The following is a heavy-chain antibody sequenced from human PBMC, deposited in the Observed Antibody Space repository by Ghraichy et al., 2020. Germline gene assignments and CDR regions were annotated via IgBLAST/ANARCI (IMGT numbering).Heavy chain of an antibody. J-gene: IGHJ6*02. V-gene: IGHV3-48*02. CDR3: ARGSRVVRFYYYDGMDV. D-gene: IGHD4-23*01. CDR1: GFTFSSYS. CDR2: ITSSSRNT. Sequence: GEPLNISCVGSGFTFSSYSMNWVRQSPGKGLEWVSYITSSSRNTFYADSVKGRFTISRDNAQNSLSLQMNSLRDEDTAVYYCARGSRVVRFYYYDGMDVWGQGTTVTVSS.